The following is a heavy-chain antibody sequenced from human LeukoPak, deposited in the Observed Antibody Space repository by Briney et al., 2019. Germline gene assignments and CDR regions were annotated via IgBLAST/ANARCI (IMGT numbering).Heavy chain of an antibody. CDR3: AGHDYGGKALDY. D-gene: IGHD4-23*01. J-gene: IGHJ4*02. CDR2: INHSGST. V-gene: IGHV4-34*01. CDR1: GGSFSGYY. Sequence: SETLSLTCAVYGGSFSGYYWSWIRQPPGKGLEWIGEINHSGSTYYNPSLKSRVTISVDTSKNQFSLKLSSVTAADTAVYYCAGHDYGGKALDYWGQGTLVTVSS.